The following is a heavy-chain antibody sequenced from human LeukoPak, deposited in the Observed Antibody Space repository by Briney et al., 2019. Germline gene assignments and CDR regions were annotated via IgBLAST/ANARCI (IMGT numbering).Heavy chain of an antibody. D-gene: IGHD2-2*01. CDR3: ARAPVYCSSTSCYSPSGFDY. J-gene: IGHJ4*02. CDR1: GFTFSSYS. Sequence: GGSLSLSCAASGFTFSSYSMNWVRQAPGKGLEWVSSISSSSSYIYYADSVKGRFTISRDNAKNSLYLQMNSLRAEDTAVYYCARAPVYCSSTSCYSPSGFDYWGQGTLVTVSS. CDR2: ISSSSSYI. V-gene: IGHV3-21*01.